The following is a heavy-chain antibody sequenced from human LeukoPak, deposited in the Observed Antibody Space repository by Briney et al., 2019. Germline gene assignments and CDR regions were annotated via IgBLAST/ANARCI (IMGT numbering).Heavy chain of an antibody. CDR2: IKHHGSEK. Sequence: PGGSLRLSCAASGFTFSDYWMTWVRQAPGKGLEWVANIKHHGSEKNYADSVKGRFTISRDNAKNSLYLQMNSLRAEDTAVYYCARDLYDSSGYPFPGYWGQGTLVTVSS. CDR1: GFTFSDYW. V-gene: IGHV3-7*03. J-gene: IGHJ4*02. D-gene: IGHD3-22*01. CDR3: ARDLYDSSGYPFPGY.